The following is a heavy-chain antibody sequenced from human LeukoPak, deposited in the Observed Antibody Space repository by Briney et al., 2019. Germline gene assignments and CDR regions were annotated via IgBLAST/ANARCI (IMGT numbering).Heavy chain of an antibody. V-gene: IGHV3-23*01. CDR1: GFIFRNYA. D-gene: IGHD3-9*01. Sequence: PGASLRLFCAASGFIFRNYAMSWGRQAPGKGLEWVSAITGSGDTTYYADSVKGRFTISRDNSKNTLYVEMNTLRAEDTAVYYCAKWGDYDILTGYYVSDFWGQGTLVTVSS. CDR2: ITGSGDTT. J-gene: IGHJ4*02. CDR3: AKWGDYDILTGYYVSDF.